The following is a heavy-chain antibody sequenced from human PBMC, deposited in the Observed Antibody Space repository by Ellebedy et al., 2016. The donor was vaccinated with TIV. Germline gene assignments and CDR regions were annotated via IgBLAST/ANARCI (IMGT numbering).Heavy chain of an antibody. J-gene: IGHJ4*02. CDR2: ISWNSDSI. CDR1: GFTFDDYA. Sequence: SLKISCVGSGFTFDDYAMHWVRQVPGKGLEWVSGISWNSDSIGYADSVKGRFTISRDNAKNSLYLQMNSLRAEDTALYYCAKDDATSNPSSFDYWGQGTLVTVSS. CDR3: AKDDATSNPSSFDY. V-gene: IGHV3-9*01. D-gene: IGHD4-11*01.